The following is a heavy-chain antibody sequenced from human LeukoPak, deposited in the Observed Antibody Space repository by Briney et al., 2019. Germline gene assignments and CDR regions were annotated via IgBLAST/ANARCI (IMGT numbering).Heavy chain of an antibody. J-gene: IGHJ4*02. CDR2: IWYDGSNK. CDR3: ARDRGYGDYAGCVY. D-gene: IGHD4-17*01. CDR1: GFPFSSYG. Sequence: GGSLRLSFAASGFPFSSYGVHWVRPAPGKGLEWVAVIWYDGSNKYYADSVKGRFTISRDNSKNTLYLQMNSLRAEDTAVYYCARDRGYGDYAGCVYWGQGTLVTVSS. V-gene: IGHV3-33*01.